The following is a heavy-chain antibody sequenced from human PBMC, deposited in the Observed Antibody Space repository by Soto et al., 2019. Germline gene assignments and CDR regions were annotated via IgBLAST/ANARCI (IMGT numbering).Heavy chain of an antibody. D-gene: IGHD3-16*02. Sequence: TSDTLSLTCTVSGASISSAAYYWSWIRQRPWEGLEWIGFISYSGYTFQNPSLKSRLLLSVATSKNQFSLELSFVTAADTAVYYCARGPTPSWSSYRFSYFDSWGPGXLVTVYS. CDR2: ISYSGYT. J-gene: IGHJ4*01. CDR1: GASISSAAYY. V-gene: IGHV4-30-4*02. CDR3: ARGPTPSWSSYRFSYFDS.